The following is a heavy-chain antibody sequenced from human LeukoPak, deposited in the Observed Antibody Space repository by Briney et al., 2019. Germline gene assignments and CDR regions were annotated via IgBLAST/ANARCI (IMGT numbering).Heavy chain of an antibody. CDR3: ARSPHYAYCGGDCYIDY. Sequence: GASVKVSCKASGYTFTGYYMHWVRQAPGQGLEWMGWINPDSDGTNYAQKFQGRVTMTRDTSISTAYMELSRLRSDDTAVYYCARSPHYAYCGGDCYIDYWGQGTLVTVSS. J-gene: IGHJ4*02. D-gene: IGHD2-21*01. CDR1: GYTFTGYY. CDR2: INPDSDGT. V-gene: IGHV1-2*02.